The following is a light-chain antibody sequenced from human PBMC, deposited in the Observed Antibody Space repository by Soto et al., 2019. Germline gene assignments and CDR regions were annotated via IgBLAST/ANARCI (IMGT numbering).Light chain of an antibody. Sequence: QSALTQPASVSGSPGQSITISCTGTSSDVGSYHYVSWFQQHPGKAPKLIIHTNNQRPSGVADRFSGSKSGTSASLTISGLQSDDEADYFCASWDDSLNGWLFGGGTKVTVL. V-gene: IGLV2-14*01. CDR3: ASWDDSLNGWL. CDR2: TNN. J-gene: IGLJ2*01. CDR1: SSDVGSYHY.